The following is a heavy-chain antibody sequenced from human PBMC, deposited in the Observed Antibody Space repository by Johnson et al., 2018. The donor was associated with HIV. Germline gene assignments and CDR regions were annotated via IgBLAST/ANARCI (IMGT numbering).Heavy chain of an antibody. V-gene: IGHV3-30*04. J-gene: IGHJ3*02. Sequence: QVQLVESGGGVVQPGRSLRLSCAASGFTFSTYAMHWVRQVPGKGLEWVAVISYDGSNQYYADSVKGRFTISRDNSKNTLYLQMNSLRAEDTAVYYCARDWSAFDIWGQGTVVTISS. CDR2: ISYDGSNQ. CDR3: ARDWSAFDI. CDR1: GFTFSTYA.